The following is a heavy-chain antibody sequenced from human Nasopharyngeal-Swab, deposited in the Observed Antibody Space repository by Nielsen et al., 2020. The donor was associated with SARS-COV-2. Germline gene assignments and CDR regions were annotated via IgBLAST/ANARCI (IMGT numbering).Heavy chain of an antibody. CDR2: IDPSDSYT. V-gene: IGHV5-10-1*01. CDR3: ARHPGGGIAAAD. Sequence: GESLKISCKGSGYSFTSYWISWVRQMPGKGLEWMGRIDPSDSYTNYSPSFQGHVTISADKSISTAYLQWSSLKASDTATYYCARHPGGGIAAADWGQGTLVTVSS. D-gene: IGHD6-13*01. CDR1: GYSFTSYW. J-gene: IGHJ4*02.